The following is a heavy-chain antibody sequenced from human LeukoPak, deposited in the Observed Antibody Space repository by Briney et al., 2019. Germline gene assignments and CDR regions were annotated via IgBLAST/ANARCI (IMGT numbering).Heavy chain of an antibody. CDR3: ARDGQGSYYYYYGMDV. CDR2: VNRDGSET. D-gene: IGHD3-10*01. V-gene: IGHV3-7*01. CDR1: GFTLSNHW. J-gene: IGHJ6*02. Sequence: PGGSLRLSCAASGFTLSNHWMTWVRQVPGRGPEWVANVNRDGSETYYLDSVKGRFTISKDNAKNSLYLQMNSLRAEDTAVYYCARDGQGSYYYYYGMDVWGQGTTVTVSS.